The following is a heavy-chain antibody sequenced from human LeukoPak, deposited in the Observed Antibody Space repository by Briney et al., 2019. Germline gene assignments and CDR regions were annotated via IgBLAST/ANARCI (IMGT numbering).Heavy chain of an antibody. CDR2: IIPIFGTA. CDR3: ARVADDSSGYHFDY. D-gene: IGHD3-22*01. CDR1: GGTFSSYA. J-gene: IGHJ4*02. V-gene: IGHV1-69*13. Sequence: ASVKVSCKASGGTFSSYAISWVRQAPGQGLEWMGGIIPIFGTANYAQKFQGRVTITADESTSTAYMELSSLRSEDTAVYYCARVADDSSGYHFDYWGQGPLVTVSS.